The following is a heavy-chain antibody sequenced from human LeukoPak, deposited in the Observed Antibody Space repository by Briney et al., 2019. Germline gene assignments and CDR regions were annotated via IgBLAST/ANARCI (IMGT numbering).Heavy chain of an antibody. CDR3: ARSIVVVTAIH. V-gene: IGHV3-11*01. CDR2: ISSSGSTI. CDR1: GFTFSDYY. J-gene: IGHJ4*02. Sequence: GSLRLSCAASGFTFSDYYMSWIRQAPGKGLEWVSYISSSGSTIYYADSVKGRFTISRGNAKNSLYLQMNSLRAEDTAVYYCARSIVVVTAIHWGQGTLVTVSS. D-gene: IGHD2-21*02.